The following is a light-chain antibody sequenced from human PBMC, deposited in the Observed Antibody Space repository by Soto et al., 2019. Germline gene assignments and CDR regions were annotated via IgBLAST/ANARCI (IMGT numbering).Light chain of an antibody. V-gene: IGKV3-15*01. J-gene: IGKJ1*01. CDR2: GAS. CDR3: QQYNNWPPWT. CDR1: QSVSRN. Sequence: EIVMTQSPATLSVSPGERATLSCRASQSVSRNLAWYQQKPGQAPSILIYGASTRATGIPARFSGSGSGTDFTLTISSLQSEDFAVYYCQQYNNWPPWTFGQGTKVEIK.